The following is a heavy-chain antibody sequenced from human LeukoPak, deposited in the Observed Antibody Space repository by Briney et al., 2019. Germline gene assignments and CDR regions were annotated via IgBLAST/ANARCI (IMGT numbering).Heavy chain of an antibody. CDR1: GYSFTNYW. J-gene: IGHJ4*02. CDR3: ARRADSSSWSIKY. V-gene: IGHV5-51*01. Sequence: GESLKISCKGSGYSFTNYWNGWVRQMPGKGLEWMGIIYPGDSDTTYSPSFQGQVTISADKSISTAYLQWTSLKASDTAMYYCARRADSSSWSIKYWGQGTLVTVSS. D-gene: IGHD6-13*01. CDR2: IYPGDSDT.